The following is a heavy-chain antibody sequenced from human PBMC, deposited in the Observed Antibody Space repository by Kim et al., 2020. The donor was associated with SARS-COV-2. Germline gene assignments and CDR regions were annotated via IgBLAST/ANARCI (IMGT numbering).Heavy chain of an antibody. D-gene: IGHD4-17*01. V-gene: IGHV3-15*01. J-gene: IGHJ6*03. CDR2: IKSKTDGGTT. CDR3: TTDILWNYGDYGYYYYYMDV. Sequence: GGSLRLSCAASGFTFSNAWMSWVRQAPGKGLEWVGRIKSKTDGGTTDYAAPVKGRFTISRDDSKNTLYLQMNSLKTEDTAVYYCTTDILWNYGDYGYYYYYMDVWGKGTTVTVSS. CDR1: GFTFSNAW.